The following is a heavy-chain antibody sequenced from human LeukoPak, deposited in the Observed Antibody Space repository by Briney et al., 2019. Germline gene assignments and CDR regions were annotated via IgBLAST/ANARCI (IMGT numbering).Heavy chain of an antibody. CDR1: GYTFTSYG. CDR2: ISAYNGNT. V-gene: IGHV1-18*01. J-gene: IGHJ4*02. Sequence: GASVKVSCKASGYTFTSYGISWVRQAPGQGLEWMGWISAYNGNTNYAQKLQGRVTMTTDTSTSTAYMELRSLRSDDTAVYYCARGVYYDSSGYPFDYWGQGTLVTVSS. D-gene: IGHD3-22*01. CDR3: ARGVYYDSSGYPFDY.